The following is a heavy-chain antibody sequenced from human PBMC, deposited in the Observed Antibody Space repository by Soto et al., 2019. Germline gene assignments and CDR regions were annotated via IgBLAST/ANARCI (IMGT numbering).Heavy chain of an antibody. CDR3: AGDRVQSWLYVGIFAG. J-gene: IGHJ1*01. CDR1: GFTFSNYG. D-gene: IGHD3-9*01. Sequence: QVQVVESGGGVVQPGRSLRLSCVVSGFTFSNYGMHWVRQAPGKGLEWVAVISNDGSNKNLADSVKGRFTISRDNSKNXVYLQMKSLRAEDTAVYCWAGDRVQSWLYVGIFAGWGQGTMVTVSS. CDR2: ISNDGSNK. V-gene: IGHV3-30*03.